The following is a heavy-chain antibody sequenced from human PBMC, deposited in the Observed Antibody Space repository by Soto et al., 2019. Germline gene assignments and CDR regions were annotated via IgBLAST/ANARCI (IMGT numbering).Heavy chain of an antibody. D-gene: IGHD3-3*01. V-gene: IGHV3-23*01. CDR1: GFTFSSYA. CDR2: ISGSGGST. CDR3: AKVVLRFLEVLGPLNDPCGMDV. J-gene: IGHJ6*02. Sequence: GGSLRLSCAASGFTFSSYAMSWVRQAPGKGLEWVSAISGSGGSTYYADSVKGRFTISRDNSKNTLYLQMNSLRAEDTAVYYCAKVVLRFLEVLGPLNDPCGMDVWGQGTTVTVSS.